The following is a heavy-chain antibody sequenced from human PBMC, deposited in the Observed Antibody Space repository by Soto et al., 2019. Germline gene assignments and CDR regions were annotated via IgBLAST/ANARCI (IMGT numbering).Heavy chain of an antibody. Sequence: SVKVSCKASGGTFSSYAISWVRQAPGQGLEWMGGIIPIFGTANYAQKFQGRVTITADKSTSTAYMELSSLRSEDTAVYYCARGHIVVVPAAIGAYYYYYGMDVWGRGTTVTVSS. CDR2: IIPIFGTA. CDR1: GGTFSSYA. CDR3: ARGHIVVVPAAIGAYYYYYGMDV. J-gene: IGHJ6*02. V-gene: IGHV1-69*06. D-gene: IGHD2-2*01.